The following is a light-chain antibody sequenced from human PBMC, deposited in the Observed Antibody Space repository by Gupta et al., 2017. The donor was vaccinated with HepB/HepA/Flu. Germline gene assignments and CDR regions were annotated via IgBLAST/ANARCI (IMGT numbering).Light chain of an antibody. CDR2: WAS. Sequence: DIVMTQSPDSLAVCLGERATINCRSSQSVLYSSNNKNYLAWYQQKPGQPPKLLIYWASTRESGVPDRFSGSGSGTDFTLTISSLQAEDVAVYYCQQYYSIPFTFGPGTKVDIK. CDR1: QSVLYSSNNKNY. J-gene: IGKJ3*01. CDR3: QQYYSIPFT. V-gene: IGKV4-1*01.